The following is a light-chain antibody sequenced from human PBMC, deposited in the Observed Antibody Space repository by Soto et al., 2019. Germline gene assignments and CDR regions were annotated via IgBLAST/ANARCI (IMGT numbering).Light chain of an antibody. V-gene: IGKV3-15*01. Sequence: EIVMTQSPVTLSLSPGDRATLSCRASQSVNSNLAWYQQKPGQTPKLLIYVASNRATGIPARFSGSGSGTEFTLTISGLQSEDFAVYYCQQCSVWPLTFGGGTKVEFK. J-gene: IGKJ4*02. CDR2: VAS. CDR3: QQCSVWPLT. CDR1: QSVNSN.